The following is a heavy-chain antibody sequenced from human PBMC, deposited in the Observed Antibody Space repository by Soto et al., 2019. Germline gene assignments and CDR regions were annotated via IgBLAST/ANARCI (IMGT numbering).Heavy chain of an antibody. J-gene: IGHJ5*02. CDR3: ASSQYYYDSSGYLNWFDP. V-gene: IGHV3-48*03. CDR2: ISSSGSTI. Sequence: PGGSLRLSCAASGFTFSSYEMTWVRQAPGKGLEWVSYISSSGSTIYYADSVKGRFTISRDNAKNSLYLQMNSLRAEDTAVYYCASSQYYYDSSGYLNWFDPWGQGTLVTVSS. D-gene: IGHD3-22*01. CDR1: GFTFSSYE.